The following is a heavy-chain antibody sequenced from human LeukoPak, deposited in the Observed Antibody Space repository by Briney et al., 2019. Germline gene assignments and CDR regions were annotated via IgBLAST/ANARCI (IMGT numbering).Heavy chain of an antibody. Sequence: GGSLRLSCAASGFTFSSYAMSWVRQAPGKRLEWVSAISGSGGKTYYADSVKGRFTISRDNSKNTLYLQMNSLRAEDTAVYYCAKEGGYSYGSDWGQGTLVTVSS. CDR3: AKEGGYSYGSD. CDR2: ISGSGGKT. CDR1: GFTFSSYA. V-gene: IGHV3-23*01. D-gene: IGHD5-18*01. J-gene: IGHJ4*02.